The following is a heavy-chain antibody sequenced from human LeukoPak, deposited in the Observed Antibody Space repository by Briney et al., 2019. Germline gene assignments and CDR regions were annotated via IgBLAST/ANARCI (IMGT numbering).Heavy chain of an antibody. J-gene: IGHJ3*02. D-gene: IGHD2/OR15-2a*01. CDR1: GFTFSNYA. Sequence: GSLRLSCAASGFTFSNYAMSWVRQAPGKGLEWIGSIYYSGSTAYNPSLKSRVTISVDTSKIQFSLNLAYVTAADTAVYYCARQEYSWGFDIWGQGTMVTVSS. CDR2: IYYSGST. CDR3: ARQEYSWGFDI. V-gene: IGHV4-39*01.